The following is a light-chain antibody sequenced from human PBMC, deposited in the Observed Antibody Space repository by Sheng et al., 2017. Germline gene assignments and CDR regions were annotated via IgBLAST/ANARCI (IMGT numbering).Light chain of an antibody. CDR2: GAS. CDR1: QRIDNW. CDR3: QQLNTYPLT. Sequence: GDRVTITCRTSQRIDNWLAWYQQKPGKAPNLLIYGASTLQSGVPSRFSGSGSGTDFTLTISSLQPEDFATYYCQQLNTYPLTIGGGTKVEIK. V-gene: IGKV1-9*01. J-gene: IGKJ4*01.